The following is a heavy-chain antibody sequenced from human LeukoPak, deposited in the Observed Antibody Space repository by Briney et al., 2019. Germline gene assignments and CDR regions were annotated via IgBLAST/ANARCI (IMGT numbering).Heavy chain of an antibody. J-gene: IGHJ4*02. D-gene: IGHD3-22*01. Sequence: GGSLRLSCAVSGFAFSNSWMTWVRQAPGKRLEWVANINQGGSTKNYVDSVKGRFTISRDDAKNSLYLQMSSLRAEDTAVYYCARLDSSGYLSDYWGQGTLVTVSS. CDR1: GFAFSNSW. V-gene: IGHV3-7*01. CDR3: ARLDSSGYLSDY. CDR2: INQGGSTK.